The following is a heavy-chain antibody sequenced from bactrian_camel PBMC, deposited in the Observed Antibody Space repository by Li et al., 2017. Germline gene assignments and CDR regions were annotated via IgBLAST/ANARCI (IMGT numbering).Heavy chain of an antibody. CDR2: IRSDGGSS. CDR3: VRDLEFVTEADFGY. V-gene: IGHV3S6*01. Sequence: QVQLVESGGGLVQPGGSLRLSCKASGFTFINKWIHWVRQAPGKGLEWVSWIRSDGGSSYYTDSVKGRFTISRDSAKNTLYLQMNSLESEDTAVYYCVRDLEFVTEADFGYWGQGTQVTVS. D-gene: IGHD1*01. J-gene: IGHJ6*01. CDR1: GFTFINKW.